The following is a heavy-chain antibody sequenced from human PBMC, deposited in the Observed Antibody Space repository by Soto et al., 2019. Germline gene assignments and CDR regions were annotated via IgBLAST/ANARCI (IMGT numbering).Heavy chain of an antibody. CDR2: FDPEDGET. CDR3: ATSSGIYSSYYYNWFDP. Sequence: ASVKVSCKVSGYTLTELSMHWVRQAPGKGLEWMGGFDPEDGETIYAQKFQGRVTMTEDTSTDTAYMELSSLRSEDTAVYYCATSSGIYSSYYYNWFDPWGQGTLVTVSS. J-gene: IGHJ5*02. V-gene: IGHV1-24*01. D-gene: IGHD3-22*01. CDR1: GYTLTELS.